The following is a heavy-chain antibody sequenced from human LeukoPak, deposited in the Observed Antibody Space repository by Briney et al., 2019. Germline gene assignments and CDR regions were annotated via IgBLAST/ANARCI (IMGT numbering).Heavy chain of an antibody. V-gene: IGHV4-59*01. CDR1: GGSISSYY. Sequence: SETLSLTCTVSGGSISSYYWSWIRQPPGKGLEWIGYIYYSGSTNYNPSLKSRVTISVDTSKNQFSLKPSSVTAADTAVYYCARDGGFNHRRPGYYYDSSGYYGPSYYFDYWGQGTLVTVSS. D-gene: IGHD3-22*01. CDR3: ARDGGFNHRRPGYYYDSSGYYGPSYYFDY. J-gene: IGHJ4*02. CDR2: IYYSGST.